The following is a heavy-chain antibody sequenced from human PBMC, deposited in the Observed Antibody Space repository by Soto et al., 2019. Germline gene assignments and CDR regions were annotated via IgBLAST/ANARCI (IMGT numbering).Heavy chain of an antibody. V-gene: IGHV3-23*01. CDR1: GFTFSSYA. CDR3: AKSPGMYYYDSSGYYHYDY. Sequence: EVQLLESGGGLAQPGGSLRLSCAASGFTFSSYAMSWVSQAPGKGLEWVSAISGSGVSTYYADSVKGRFTISRDNSKNTLYLQMNSLRAEDTAVYYCAKSPGMYYYDSSGYYHYDYWGQGTLVTVSS. D-gene: IGHD3-22*01. J-gene: IGHJ4*02. CDR2: ISGSGVST.